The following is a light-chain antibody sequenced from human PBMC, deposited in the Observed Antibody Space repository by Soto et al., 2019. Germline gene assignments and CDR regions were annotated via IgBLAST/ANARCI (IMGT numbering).Light chain of an antibody. V-gene: IGKV1-27*01. CDR1: QGINNY. J-gene: IGKJ3*01. CDR3: QKYDSDPFT. Sequence: DIQMTQSPSSLSASVGDRVTVTCRASQGINNYLAWYQHKPGEVPNLLIYAASTLHSGVPSRFSGSGSGTDFTLTISSLQHEDVATYYCQKYDSDPFTFGTGTKVDI. CDR2: AAS.